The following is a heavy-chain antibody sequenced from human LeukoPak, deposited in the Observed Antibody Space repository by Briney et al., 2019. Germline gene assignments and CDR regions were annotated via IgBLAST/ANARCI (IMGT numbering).Heavy chain of an antibody. V-gene: IGHV3-23*01. CDR1: GFTFSGYA. CDR3: AKGIESSGSYYTCFDY. J-gene: IGHJ4*02. D-gene: IGHD1-26*01. CDR2: ISGSGGST. Sequence: TRGSLRLSCAASGFTFSGYAMSWVRQAPGKGLEWVSGISGSGGSTYYADSVEGRFTISRDNSKNTLYLQMNSLRAEDTAVYYCAKGIESSGSYYTCFDYWGQGTLVTVSS.